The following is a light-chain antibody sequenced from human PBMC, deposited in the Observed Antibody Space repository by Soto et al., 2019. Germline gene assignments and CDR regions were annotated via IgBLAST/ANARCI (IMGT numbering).Light chain of an antibody. CDR1: SSDIGAYDY. V-gene: IGLV2-8*01. Sequence: QSALTQPPSASGSPGQSVTISCTGTSSDIGAYDYVSWYQQHPGKAPKLMIYEVSQRPSGVPDRFSGSKSGNTASLTVSGLQLEDEADYYCTSYSSGSTHVLFGGGTKLTVL. J-gene: IGLJ2*01. CDR3: TSYSSGSTHVL. CDR2: EVS.